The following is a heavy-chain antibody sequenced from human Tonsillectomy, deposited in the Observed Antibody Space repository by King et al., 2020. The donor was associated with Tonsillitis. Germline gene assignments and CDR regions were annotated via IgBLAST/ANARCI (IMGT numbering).Heavy chain of an antibody. CDR1: GLSFIPAW. CDR3: AHIKGNYAFGS. V-gene: IGHV3-15*01. J-gene: IGHJ5*02. Sequence: VQLVESGGGLVKPGGSLRLSCAASGLSFIPAWMTWVRQAPGKGLEWVGLIKSKGGGGTADYAAPVKGRFTISRDDSKNTVSLQMNSLDTEDTAVYYCAHIKGNYAFGSWGQGTLVTVST. CDR2: IKSKGGGGTA. D-gene: IGHD1-7*01.